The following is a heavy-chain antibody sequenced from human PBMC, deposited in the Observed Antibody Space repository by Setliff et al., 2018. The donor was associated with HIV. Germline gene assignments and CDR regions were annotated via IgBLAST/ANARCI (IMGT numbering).Heavy chain of an antibody. CDR2: IYYSGST. CDR1: GGSIRSSSSY. D-gene: IGHD3-22*01. CDR3: ARFYDISGYYSNYHYYMDV. Sequence: SSETLSLTCTVSGGSIRSSSSYWGWIRQPPGKGLEWIGIIYYSGSTYYKPSLKSRVTVSVDTSKDQFSLRLSSVTVADTAVYYCARFYDISGYYSNYHYYMDVWGKGTAVTVSS. V-gene: IGHV4-39*01. J-gene: IGHJ6*03.